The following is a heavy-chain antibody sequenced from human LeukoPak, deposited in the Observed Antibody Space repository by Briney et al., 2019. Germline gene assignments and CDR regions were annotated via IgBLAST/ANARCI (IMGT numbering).Heavy chain of an antibody. J-gene: IGHJ4*02. CDR1: GFAFGSEA. Sequence: GGSLRLSCTVSGFAFGSEAMSWVRQSPARGLEWVASISPGGGTTYYADYVKGRFIISRDNSKNTLYLQMNSLRAEDTAVYYCAKWIQLPSFDYWGQGTLVTVSS. CDR2: ISPGGGTT. CDR3: AKWIQLPSFDY. V-gene: IGHV3-23*01. D-gene: IGHD5-18*01.